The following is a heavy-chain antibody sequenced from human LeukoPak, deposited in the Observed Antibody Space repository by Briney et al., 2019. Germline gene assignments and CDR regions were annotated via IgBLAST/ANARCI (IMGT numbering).Heavy chain of an antibody. CDR2: ISGSGGST. J-gene: IGHJ4*02. V-gene: IGHV3-23*01. Sequence: PGGSLRLSCAASGFTLSSYAMSWVRQAPGKGLEWVSAISGSGGSTYYADSVKGRFTISRDNSKNTLYLQMNSLRAEDTAVYYCAKMEAYCSGGSCYTYFDYWGQGTLVTVSS. CDR1: GFTLSSYA. CDR3: AKMEAYCSGGSCYTYFDY. D-gene: IGHD2-15*01.